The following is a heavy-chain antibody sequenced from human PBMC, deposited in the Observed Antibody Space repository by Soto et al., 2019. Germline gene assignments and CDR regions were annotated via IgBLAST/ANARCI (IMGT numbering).Heavy chain of an antibody. V-gene: IGHV1-18*01. D-gene: IGHD2-15*01. J-gene: IGHJ4*02. CDR1: GYTFTSYG. CDR3: ARDLSRRYCSGGGCSSAMPDY. Sequence: ASVKVSCKASGYTFTSYGISWVRQAPGQGLEWMGWISAYNGNTNYAQKLQGRVTMTTDTSTSTAYMELRSLRSDDTAVYYCARDLSRRYCSGGGCSSAMPDYWGQGTLVTVSS. CDR2: ISAYNGNT.